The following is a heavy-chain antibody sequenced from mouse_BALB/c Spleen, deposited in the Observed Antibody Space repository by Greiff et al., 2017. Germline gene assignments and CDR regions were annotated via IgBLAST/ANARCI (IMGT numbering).Heavy chain of an antibody. CDR2: IYPGNVNT. V-gene: IGHV1S56*01. J-gene: IGHJ2*01. CDR1: GYTFTSYY. Sequence: VQLQQSGPELVKPGASVRISCKASGYTFTSYYIHWVKQRPGQGLEWIGWIYPGNVNTKYNEKFKGKATLTADKSSSTAYMQLSSLTSEDSAVYFCARVGNYYFDYWGQGTTLTVSS. CDR3: ARVGNYYFDY. D-gene: IGHD2-1*01.